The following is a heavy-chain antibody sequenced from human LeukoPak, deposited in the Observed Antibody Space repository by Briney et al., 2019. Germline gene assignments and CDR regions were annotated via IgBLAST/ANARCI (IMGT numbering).Heavy chain of an antibody. V-gene: IGHV3-7*04. J-gene: IGHJ4*02. CDR3: AREGVGTFDY. CDR2: IKQDGSDK. Sequence: PGGSLRLSCAASGFTFSSYWMSWIRQAPGKGLEWVANIKQDGSDKCYVDSVKGRFTISRDNPKNSLYLQMNSLRAEDTAVYYCAREGVGTFDYWGQGTLVTVSS. D-gene: IGHD1-1*01. CDR1: GFTFSSYW.